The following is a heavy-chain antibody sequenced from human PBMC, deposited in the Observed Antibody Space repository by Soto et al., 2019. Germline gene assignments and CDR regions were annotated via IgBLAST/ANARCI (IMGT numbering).Heavy chain of an antibody. J-gene: IGHJ6*03. CDR1: GFTFSNYW. CDR2: INSDGSVS. D-gene: IGHD2-15*01. Sequence: EVKLVESGGGLVQPGGSLRLSCAASGFTFSNYWMYWVRQAPGKGLEWVSRINSDGSVSSYADSVKGRLTISRDNVKNSLYLQMDSRRAEDTGVYYCARGDCVGGTCYSLAGSFYYYMDVWGKGTTVTVFS. CDR3: ARGDCVGGTCYSLAGSFYYYMDV. V-gene: IGHV3-74*02.